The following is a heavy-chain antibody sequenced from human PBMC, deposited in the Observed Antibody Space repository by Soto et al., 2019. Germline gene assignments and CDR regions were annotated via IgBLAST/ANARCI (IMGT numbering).Heavy chain of an antibody. Sequence: ASVKVSCKTSGYTFLNYAIHWVRQAPGQGLEWMGWVNPSNGYTRYSENFQARLSLTRDTSANTAYMELTSLRSEDTAVYYCARRLSAFDVWGQGTVVTVSS. CDR2: VNPSNGYT. CDR3: ARRLSAFDV. CDR1: GYTFLNYA. V-gene: IGHV1-3*01. J-gene: IGHJ3*01.